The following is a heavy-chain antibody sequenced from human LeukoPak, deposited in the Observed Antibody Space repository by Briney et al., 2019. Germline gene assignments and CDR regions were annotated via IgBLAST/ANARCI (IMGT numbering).Heavy chain of an antibody. Sequence: GGSLRVSSAASRFTFDDYAMSWVRQAPGKGLEGVSGINWKGGSTGYADSVKGRFTISRDNAKNSLYLQMNSLRAEDTALYYWARGYDSSGYSYWGQGTLVTVSS. J-gene: IGHJ4*02. CDR1: RFTFDDYA. V-gene: IGHV3-20*03. D-gene: IGHD3-22*01. CDR3: ARGYDSSGYSY. CDR2: INWKGGST.